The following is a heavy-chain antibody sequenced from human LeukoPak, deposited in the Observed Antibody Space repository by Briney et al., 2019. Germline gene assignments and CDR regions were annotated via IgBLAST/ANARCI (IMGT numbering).Heavy chain of an antibody. Sequence: GGSLRLSCAASGFTFSNYWMSWVRQAPGKGLEWVANIKQDGSEIYYVDSVKGRFTISRDNAKNSLYLQMNSLRAEDTAVYFCARKRGTGLTYYFDYWGQGTLVTVSS. CDR1: GFTFSNYW. CDR2: IKQDGSEI. CDR3: ARKRGTGLTYYFDY. J-gene: IGHJ4*02. V-gene: IGHV3-7*01. D-gene: IGHD2-8*02.